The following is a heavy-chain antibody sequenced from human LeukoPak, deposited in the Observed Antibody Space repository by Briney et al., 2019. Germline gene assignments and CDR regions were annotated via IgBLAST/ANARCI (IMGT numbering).Heavy chain of an antibody. CDR1: GFTFSNYY. CDR3: ARAERGYSYIFDY. V-gene: IGHV3-11*01. Sequence: GGSLRLSCAASGFTFSNYYMSWIRQAPGKGLEWLSYISSSGASIFTMSYADSVKGRFTISRDNAKNSLFLQMNSLRAEDTAVYYCARAERGYSYIFDYWGQGTLVTVSS. CDR2: ISSSGASIFTM. D-gene: IGHD5-18*01. J-gene: IGHJ4*02.